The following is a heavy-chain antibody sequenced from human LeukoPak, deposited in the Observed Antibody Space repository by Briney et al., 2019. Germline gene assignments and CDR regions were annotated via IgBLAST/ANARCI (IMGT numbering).Heavy chain of an antibody. CDR3: ATPGGLDSNYIFDY. D-gene: IGHD4-11*01. V-gene: IGHV1-2*02. CDR2: INPNSGGT. Sequence: ASVTVSCKASGYTFIDYYMYWVRQAPGQGLEWMGWINPNSGGTNYAQKFQGRVTMTRDTSISTAYMELSRLRSDDTAVYYCATPGGLDSNYIFDYWGQGTLVTVSS. CDR1: GYTFIDYY. J-gene: IGHJ4*02.